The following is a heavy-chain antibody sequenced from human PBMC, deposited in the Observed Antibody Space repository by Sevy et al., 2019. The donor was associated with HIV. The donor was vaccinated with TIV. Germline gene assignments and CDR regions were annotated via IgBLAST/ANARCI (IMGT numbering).Heavy chain of an antibody. V-gene: IGHV3-30-3*01. CDR3: VRETTMLPRGAFDF. Sequence: GGSLRLSCAASGFTFSSYPMHWVRQAPGKGLEWVSFISFDGTDKYYADSVKGRFTITRENSKNTLFLQMNSLRAEDTAVYYGVRETTMLPRGAFDFWGQGTMVTVSS. D-gene: IGHD3-10*01. CDR2: ISFDGTDK. CDR1: GFTFSSYP. J-gene: IGHJ3*01.